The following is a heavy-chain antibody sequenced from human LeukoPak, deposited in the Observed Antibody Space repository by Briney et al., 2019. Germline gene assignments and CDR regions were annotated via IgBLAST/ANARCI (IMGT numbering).Heavy chain of an antibody. CDR3: ARDYYDSSGPFDY. CDR2: ISYDGSNK. V-gene: IGHV3-30*04. CDR1: GFTFSSYA. Sequence: QPGGSLRLSCAASGFTFSSYAMHWVRQAPGKGLEWVAVISYDGSNKYYADSVKGRFTISRDNSKNTLYLQMNSLRAEDTAVYYCARDYYDSSGPFDYWGQGTLVTVSS. D-gene: IGHD3-22*01. J-gene: IGHJ4*02.